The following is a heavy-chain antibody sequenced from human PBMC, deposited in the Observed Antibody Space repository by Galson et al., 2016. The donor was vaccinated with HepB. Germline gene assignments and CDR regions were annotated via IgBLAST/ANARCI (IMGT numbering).Heavy chain of an antibody. V-gene: IGHV1-8*01. Sequence: SVKVSCKASGYTFTSSDIHWVRQAPGQGLEWMGWKNPNSGYTGYAQKFQGRVTMTRNTSISTVFMELSSLRSEDTAVYYCARNTPGHDAFDIWGQGTMVTVSS. CDR1: GYTFTSSD. J-gene: IGHJ3*02. CDR2: KNPNSGYT. CDR3: ARNTPGHDAFDI. D-gene: IGHD1-1*01.